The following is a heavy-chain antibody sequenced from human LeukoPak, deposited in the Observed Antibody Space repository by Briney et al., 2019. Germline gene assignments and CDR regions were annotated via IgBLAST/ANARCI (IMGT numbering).Heavy chain of an antibody. D-gene: IGHD2-2*02. Sequence: PSETLSLTCTVSGGSSSSNYWSWIRQPAGKGREWIGRMYVSGSNDYNPSLKRRVNISVDTSKNPFSLQLNSVTAADTAVYYCARSYCSNTTCYRNAFDIWGQGTMVTVSS. J-gene: IGHJ3*02. CDR2: MYVSGSN. CDR3: ARSYCSNTTCYRNAFDI. V-gene: IGHV4-4*07. CDR1: GGSSSSNY.